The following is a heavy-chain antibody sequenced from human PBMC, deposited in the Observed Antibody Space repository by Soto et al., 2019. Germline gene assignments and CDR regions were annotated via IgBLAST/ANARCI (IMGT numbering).Heavy chain of an antibody. Sequence: HAEYLKLSRAASGVRFKISAMGWVRKAKGKGLEWVSAISGSGGSTYYADSVKGRFTISRDNSKNTLYLQMNSLRAEDTAVYYFAKEYDSSGYSLAFDIWVQGTMVIVSS. CDR2: ISGSGGST. CDR3: AKEYDSSGYSLAFDI. CDR1: GVRFKISA. D-gene: IGHD3-22*01. V-gene: IGHV3-23*01. J-gene: IGHJ3*02.